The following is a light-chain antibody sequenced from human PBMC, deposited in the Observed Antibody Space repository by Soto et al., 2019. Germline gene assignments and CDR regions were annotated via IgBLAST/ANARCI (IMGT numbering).Light chain of an antibody. CDR1: QSVSSGY. CDR2: GAS. Sequence: EIVLTQSPGTLSLSPGERATLSCRASQSVSSGYLDWYQQKPGQAPRLLIYGASSRSTGIPDRFSGSGSGTDFTLTISGLEPEDFAVYYCQQYVTSPLTFGGGTKVEIK. CDR3: QQYVTSPLT. J-gene: IGKJ4*01. V-gene: IGKV3-20*01.